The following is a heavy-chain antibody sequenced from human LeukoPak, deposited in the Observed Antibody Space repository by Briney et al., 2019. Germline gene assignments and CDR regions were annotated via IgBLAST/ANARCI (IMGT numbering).Heavy chain of an antibody. CDR2: INHSGST. Sequence: SETLSHTCAVYGGSFSVYYWSWIRQPPGKGLEWIGEINHSGSTNYNPSLKSRVTISVDTSKNQFSLKLSSVTAADTAVYYCARFSVRYCSSTSCYRAFDIWGQGTMVTLSS. D-gene: IGHD2-2*01. CDR1: GGSFSVYY. CDR3: ARFSVRYCSSTSCYRAFDI. J-gene: IGHJ3*02. V-gene: IGHV4-34*01.